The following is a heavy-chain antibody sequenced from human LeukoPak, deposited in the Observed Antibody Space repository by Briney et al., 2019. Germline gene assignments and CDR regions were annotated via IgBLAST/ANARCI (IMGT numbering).Heavy chain of an antibody. CDR3: ATYRQVLLPFES. J-gene: IGHJ4*02. Sequence: GGSLRLSCAASGFTFSSYGMHWVRQAPGKGLEWVAFIRYDGSKKYYADSVKGRFTISRDNSKNTLYLQMNSLRAEDTAIYYCATYRQVLLPFESWGQGTLVTVSS. CDR2: IRYDGSKK. CDR1: GFTFSSYG. V-gene: IGHV3-30*02. D-gene: IGHD2-8*02.